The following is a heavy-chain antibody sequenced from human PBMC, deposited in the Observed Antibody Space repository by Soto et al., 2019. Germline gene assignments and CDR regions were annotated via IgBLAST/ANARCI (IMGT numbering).Heavy chain of an antibody. CDR1: GGSISSFY. V-gene: IGHV4-59*01. Sequence: SETLSLTWTGSGGSISSFYWSWIRQPPGKGLEWIGYMYKTGSTVYNPSFKSRVTISVDTSKNQFSLKLNSVTAADTAVYYCARDLWGYCGTDCYPLDVWGQGTTVTVS. CDR2: MYKTGST. D-gene: IGHD2-21*02. CDR3: ARDLWGYCGTDCYPLDV. J-gene: IGHJ6*02.